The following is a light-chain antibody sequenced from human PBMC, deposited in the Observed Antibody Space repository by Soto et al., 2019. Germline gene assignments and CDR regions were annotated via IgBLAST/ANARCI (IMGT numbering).Light chain of an antibody. CDR1: QSIRGW. J-gene: IGKJ2*01. CDR3: QQYYSYSLYT. CDR2: DAS. Sequence: DIQMTQSPSTLSASVGDRVTITCRASQSIRGWLAWYQQKPGKAPKLLIYDASNLESGGPSRFSGSGYGTEFTLTIISLQPGDVATYYCQQYYSYSLYTFGQGTKLEIK. V-gene: IGKV1-5*01.